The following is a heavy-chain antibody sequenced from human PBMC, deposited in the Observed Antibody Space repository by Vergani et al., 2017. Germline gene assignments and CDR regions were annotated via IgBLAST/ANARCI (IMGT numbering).Heavy chain of an antibody. Sequence: EVHLEESGGGLVQPGGSLRLSCAASGFTFGDYYMAWIRLAPRKGRDWVASIKRDATETFYVDSVTGRFTISRDNAKTTLYLQRNSLRDEDRGVYYCARSSGGGAPYLHYWGKGTLVTVAS. V-gene: IGHV3-7*01. D-gene: IGHD2-15*01. CDR1: GFTFGDYY. CDR3: ARSSGGGAPYLHY. J-gene: IGHJ1*01. CDR2: IKRDATET.